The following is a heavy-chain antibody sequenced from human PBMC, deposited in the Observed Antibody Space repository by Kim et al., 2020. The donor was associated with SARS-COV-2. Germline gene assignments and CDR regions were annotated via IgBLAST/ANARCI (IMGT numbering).Heavy chain of an antibody. CDR2: ISYDGSDK. Sequence: GGSLRLSCAASGFTFSTYGMHWVRQAPGKGLEWVAVISYDGSDKYYADSVKGRFTMSRDNSKNTVYLQMNSLRVDDTAMYYCAKQFLRQGALYDFWGRGTLVSVSS. D-gene: IGHD3-3*01. CDR3: AKQFLRQGALYDF. V-gene: IGHV3-30*18. CDR1: GFTFSTYG. J-gene: IGHJ2*01.